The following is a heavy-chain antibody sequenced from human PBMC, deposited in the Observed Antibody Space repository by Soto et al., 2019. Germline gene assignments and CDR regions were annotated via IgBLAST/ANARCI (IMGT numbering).Heavy chain of an antibody. J-gene: IGHJ4*02. CDR1: GFTFSSYS. V-gene: IGHV3-48*01. Sequence: GGSLRLSCAASGFTFSSYSMNWVRQAPGKGLEWVSYISSSSSTIYYADSVKGRFTISRDNAKNSLYLQMNSLRAEDTAVYYCARGTNSLTDYWGQGTLVTVSS. CDR3: ARGTNSLTDY. D-gene: IGHD1-7*01. CDR2: ISSSSSTI.